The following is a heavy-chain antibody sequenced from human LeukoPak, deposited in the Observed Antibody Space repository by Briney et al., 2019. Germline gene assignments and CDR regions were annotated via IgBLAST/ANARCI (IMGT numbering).Heavy chain of an antibody. Sequence: ASVKVSCKASGYTFTSYGISWVRQAPGQGLEWMGWISAYNGNTNYAQKLQGRVTMTTDTSTSTAYMELRSLRSDDTAVYYCARGPRRRMIVVVNLDYWGQGTLVTVSS. CDR1: GYTFTSYG. CDR2: ISAYNGNT. J-gene: IGHJ4*02. CDR3: ARGPRRRMIVVVNLDY. D-gene: IGHD3-22*01. V-gene: IGHV1-18*01.